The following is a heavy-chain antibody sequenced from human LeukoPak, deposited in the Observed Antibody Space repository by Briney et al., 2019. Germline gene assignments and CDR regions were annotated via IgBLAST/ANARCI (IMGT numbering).Heavy chain of an antibody. D-gene: IGHD6-19*01. J-gene: IGHJ6*03. Sequence: SETLSLTCTVSGGSISSSSYYWGWIRQPPGKGLEWIGSIYYSGSTYYNPSLKSRVTISVDTSKNQFSLKLSSVTAADTAVYYCARRRYSSGWFHYYYMDVWGKGTTVTVSS. CDR3: ARRRYSSGWFHYYYMDV. CDR2: IYYSGST. V-gene: IGHV4-39*07. CDR1: GGSISSSSYY.